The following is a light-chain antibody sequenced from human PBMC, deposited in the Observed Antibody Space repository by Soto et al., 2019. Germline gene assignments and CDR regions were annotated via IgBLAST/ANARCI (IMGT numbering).Light chain of an antibody. CDR2: AAS. CDR3: LQHNTYPYT. Sequence: DIQMTQSPSSLSASVGDRVTITCRASRGISNLLGWFQHKPEKAPKRLIYAASSLQGGVPSRFSGSGSGPEFTLTITGLQPEDFADYYCLQHNTYPYTFGQGTKLEIK. V-gene: IGKV1-17*01. CDR1: RGISNL. J-gene: IGKJ2*01.